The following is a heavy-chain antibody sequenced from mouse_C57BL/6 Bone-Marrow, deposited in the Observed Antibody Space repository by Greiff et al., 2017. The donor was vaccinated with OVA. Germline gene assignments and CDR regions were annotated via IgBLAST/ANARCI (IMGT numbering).Heavy chain of an antibody. Sequence: QVQLQQPGAELVKPGASVKLSCKASGYTFTSYWMHWVKQRPGQGLEWIGMIHPNSGSTNYNEKFKSKATLTLDKSSSTAYMQLSSLTSEDSAVYYCATSTMIPPFAYWGQGTLVTVSA. V-gene: IGHV1-64*01. CDR1: GYTFTSYW. CDR2: IHPNSGST. J-gene: IGHJ3*01. CDR3: ATSTMIPPFAY. D-gene: IGHD2-4*01.